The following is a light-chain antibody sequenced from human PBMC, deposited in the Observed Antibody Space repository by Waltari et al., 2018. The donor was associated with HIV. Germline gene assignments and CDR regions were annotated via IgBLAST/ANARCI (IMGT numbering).Light chain of an antibody. V-gene: IGLV1-47*01. J-gene: IGLJ3*02. CDR1: SSNIEINY. Sequence: QSVLTQPPSASGTPGQTVTISCSGSSSNIEINYVYWYQQLPGTAPKVLIYKSNQRPSGVPARFSCSKSGTSASLAISGLRSEDEADYYCAAWDDSLSVVMFGGGTKLTVL. CDR3: AAWDDSLSVVM. CDR2: KSN.